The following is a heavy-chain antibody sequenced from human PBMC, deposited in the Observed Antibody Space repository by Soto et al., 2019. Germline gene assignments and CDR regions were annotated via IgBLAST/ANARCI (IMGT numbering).Heavy chain of an antibody. J-gene: IGHJ6*02. CDR3: ARGDREDIAVVIGVRPGEYGVDV. CDR1: GFTFSSYA. Sequence: GGSLRLSCAASGFTFSSYAMSWVRQAPGKGLEWVSAIRGGGVSTYYTDYVKGRFTISRDNSKNTLYLQINSLRYEDTAVYYCARGDREDIAVVIGVRPGEYGVDVWGQGTTVTVSS. V-gene: IGHV3-23*01. CDR2: IRGGGVST. D-gene: IGHD2-15*01.